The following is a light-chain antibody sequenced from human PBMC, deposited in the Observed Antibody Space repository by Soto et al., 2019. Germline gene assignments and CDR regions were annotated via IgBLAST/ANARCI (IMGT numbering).Light chain of an antibody. Sequence: EIVLTQSPATLSLSPGERATLSCRASQSVRSFLAWYQQKPGQAPRLLIYDASNRATGIPARFSGSGSGTDFTLTISSLEPEDFAVYYCQQRSSWPPTFGQGTKV. CDR3: QQRSSWPPT. V-gene: IGKV3-11*01. J-gene: IGKJ1*01. CDR2: DAS. CDR1: QSVRSF.